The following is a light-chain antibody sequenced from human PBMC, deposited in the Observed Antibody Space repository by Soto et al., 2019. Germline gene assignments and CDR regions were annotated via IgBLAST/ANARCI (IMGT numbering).Light chain of an antibody. CDR3: QQYGSSPWT. CDR2: GAS. J-gene: IGKJ1*01. V-gene: IGKV3-20*01. CDR1: QSVSSGF. Sequence: IGLTQSAGTLSLSPGERATLSCRASQSVSSGFLAWYQQKPGQAPRLLIYGASSRATGIPDRFSGSGSGTDFTLTISRREPEDFAVYYCQQYGSSPWTFGQGTKVDI.